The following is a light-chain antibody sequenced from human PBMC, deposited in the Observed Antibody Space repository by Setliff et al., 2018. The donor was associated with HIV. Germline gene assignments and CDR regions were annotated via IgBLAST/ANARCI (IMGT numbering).Light chain of an antibody. CDR3: SAFTYSRTWV. V-gene: IGLV2-14*01. CDR2: EVT. CDR1: TNDIGAYNF. Sequence: QSALTQPASVSGSPGQSITISCTGTTNDIGAYNFVSWYQHHAGTAPKLIIYEVTNRPSGVSNRFSGSKSGHMASLTISGLQAEDEADYFCSAFTYSRTWVFGGGTKGTVL. J-gene: IGLJ3*02.